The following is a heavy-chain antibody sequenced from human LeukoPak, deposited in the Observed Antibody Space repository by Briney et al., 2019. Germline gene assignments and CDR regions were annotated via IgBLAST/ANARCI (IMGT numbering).Heavy chain of an antibody. D-gene: IGHD1-14*01. V-gene: IGHV3-23*01. CDR2: ISGSGGST. Sequence: GGSLRLSCAASGFTFSSYAMSWVRQAPGKGLEWVSAISGSGGSTYYADSVKGRFTISRDNSKNTLYLQMNSLRAEDTAVYYCAKVTFRRGRHNNYFDYWGQGTLVTVSS. J-gene: IGHJ4*02. CDR3: AKVTFRRGRHNNYFDY. CDR1: GFTFSSYA.